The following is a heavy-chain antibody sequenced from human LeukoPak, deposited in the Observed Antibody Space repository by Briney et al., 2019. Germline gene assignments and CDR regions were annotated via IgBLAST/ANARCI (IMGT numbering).Heavy chain of an antibody. J-gene: IGHJ4*02. CDR3: AKPAGDYEAYSEWDY. CDR2: ISGSGGST. Sequence: RSGGSLRLSCAASGFTFSSYAMSWVRQAPGKGLEWVSAISGSGGSTYYADSVKGRFTISRDNSKNTLYLQMNSLRAEDTAVYYCAKPAGDYEAYSEWDYWGQGTLVTVSS. CDR1: GFTFSSYA. V-gene: IGHV3-23*01. D-gene: IGHD4-17*01.